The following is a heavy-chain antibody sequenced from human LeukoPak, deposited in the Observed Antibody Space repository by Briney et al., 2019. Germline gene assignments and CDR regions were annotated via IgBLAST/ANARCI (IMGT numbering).Heavy chain of an antibody. CDR3: ARGLELGYCSGASCYIRFDP. Sequence: SETLSPTCVVSGGSFSGYYWSWIRQPPGKGLEWIGEINHGGRTNYSPSLKSRVTISVDTSKNQFSLNLSSVTAADTAVYYCARGLELGYCSGASCYIRFDPWGQGTLVTVSS. CDR1: GGSFSGYY. V-gene: IGHV4-34*01. D-gene: IGHD2-2*02. CDR2: INHGGRT. J-gene: IGHJ5*02.